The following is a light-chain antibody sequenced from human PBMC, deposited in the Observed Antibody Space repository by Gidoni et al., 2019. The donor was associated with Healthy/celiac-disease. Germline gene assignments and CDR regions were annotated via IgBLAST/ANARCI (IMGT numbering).Light chain of an antibody. CDR2: AAS. Sequence: DIQLTQSPSSLSASVGDRVTITCRASQSIRSYLNWYQQKPEKAPKLLFYAASSLQSGVSSRFSGSGSGTDFTLTISSLQPEDFATYYCQHSYSTPLTFGGGTKVEIK. J-gene: IGKJ4*01. V-gene: IGKV1-39*01. CDR3: QHSYSTPLT. CDR1: QSIRSY.